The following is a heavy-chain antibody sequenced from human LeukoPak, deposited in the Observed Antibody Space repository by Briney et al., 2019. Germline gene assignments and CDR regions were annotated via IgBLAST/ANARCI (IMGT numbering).Heavy chain of an antibody. CDR1: GYTFTDYY. CDR2: INPNNGGT. J-gene: IGHJ4*02. Sequence: AAVTVSFTASGYTFTDYYMHWVRQAPGQGRGGMGGINPNNGGTYLAQKFQGRVTLTRDASITTAYMGLPRLRSDDTAVYFCARESRPGRFGELFDSWGQGTLVIVSS. CDR3: ARESRPGRFGELFDS. D-gene: IGHD3-10*01. V-gene: IGHV1-2*02.